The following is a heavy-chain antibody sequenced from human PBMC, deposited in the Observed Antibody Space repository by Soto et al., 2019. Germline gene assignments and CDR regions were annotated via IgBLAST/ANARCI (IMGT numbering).Heavy chain of an antibody. CDR1: GGTFSSYA. CDR3: ARDRYSYYDFWSGSLPYYYYGMDV. Sequence: SLKVSCKASGGTFSSYAISWVRQAPGQGLEWMGGIIPIFGTANYAQKFQGRVTITADESTSTAYMELSSLRAEDTAVYYCARDRYSYYDFWSGSLPYYYYGMDVWGQGTTVTVSS. CDR2: IIPIFGTA. J-gene: IGHJ6*02. V-gene: IGHV1-69*13. D-gene: IGHD3-3*01.